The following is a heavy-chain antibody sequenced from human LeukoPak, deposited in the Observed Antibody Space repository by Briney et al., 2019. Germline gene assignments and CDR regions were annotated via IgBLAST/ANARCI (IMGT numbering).Heavy chain of an antibody. CDR3: ATHLGDCTSTSCYRGGFDP. CDR1: GYSISSGNY. CDR2: IYQSGST. V-gene: IGHV4-38-2*01. J-gene: IGHJ5*02. Sequence: SDTLSLTCAVSGYSISSGNYWGWMRQPQGKGLEWIGSIYQSGSTYYNPSLESRVTISVDAPKNQFSLKLRSVTAADTAVYYCATHLGDCTSTSCYRGGFDPWGQGTLVTVSS. D-gene: IGHD2-2*01.